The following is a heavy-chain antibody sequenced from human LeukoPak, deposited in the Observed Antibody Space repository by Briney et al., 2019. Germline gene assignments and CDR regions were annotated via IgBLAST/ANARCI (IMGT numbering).Heavy chain of an antibody. D-gene: IGHD4-23*01. CDR2: IVGSGGST. V-gene: IGHV3-23*01. J-gene: IGHJ4*02. CDR3: AKDFVVTHTQLDFDY. Sequence: GGSLRLSCAASGFTFSSYGMSWVRQAPGKGLEWVSAIVGSGGSTYYADSVKGRFTISRDNSKNTLYLQMNSLRAEDTAVYYCAKDFVVTHTQLDFDYRGQGTLVTVSS. CDR1: GFTFSSYG.